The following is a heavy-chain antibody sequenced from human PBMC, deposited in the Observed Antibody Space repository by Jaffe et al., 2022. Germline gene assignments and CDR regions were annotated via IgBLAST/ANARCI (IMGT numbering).Heavy chain of an antibody. D-gene: IGHD3-10*01. CDR2: INPSGGST. J-gene: IGHJ4*02. CDR1: GYTFTSYY. CDR3: ALLYYYGSGSYYTWDY. V-gene: IGHV1-46*01. Sequence: QVQLVQSGAEVKKPGASVKVSCKASGYTFTSYYMHWVRQAPGQGLEWMGIINPSGGSTSYAQKFQGRVTMTRDTSTSTVYMELSSLRSEDTAVYYCALLYYYGSGSYYTWDYWGQGTLVTVSS.